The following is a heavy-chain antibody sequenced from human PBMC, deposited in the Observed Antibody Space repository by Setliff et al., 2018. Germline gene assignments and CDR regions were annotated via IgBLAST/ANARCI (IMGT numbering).Heavy chain of an antibody. CDR3: GRTYSSSSADWFDP. CDR2: IYYSGST. J-gene: IGHJ5*02. CDR1: GGSISSGGYY. V-gene: IGHV4-31*01. D-gene: IGHD6-6*01. Sequence: SETLSLTCTVSGGSISSGGYYWSWIRQHPGKGLEWIGYIYYSGSTYYNPSLKSLVTISIDTSKNQFSLKLSSVTAADTAVYYCGRTYSSSSADWFDPWGQGTLVTVS.